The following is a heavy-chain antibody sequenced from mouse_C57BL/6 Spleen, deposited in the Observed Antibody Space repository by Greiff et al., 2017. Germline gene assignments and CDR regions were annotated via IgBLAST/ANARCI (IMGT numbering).Heavy chain of an antibody. D-gene: IGHD1-1*01. CDR1: GYTFTSYW. V-gene: IGHV1-53*01. J-gene: IGHJ3*01. Sequence: QVHVKQPGTELVKPGASVKLSCKASGYTFTSYWMHWVKQRPGQGLEWIGNINPSNGGTNYNEKFKSKATLTVDKSSSTAYMQLSSLTSEDSAVYYCARPDYYGSSYWFAYWGQGTLVTVSA. CDR2: INPSNGGT. CDR3: ARPDYYGSSYWFAY.